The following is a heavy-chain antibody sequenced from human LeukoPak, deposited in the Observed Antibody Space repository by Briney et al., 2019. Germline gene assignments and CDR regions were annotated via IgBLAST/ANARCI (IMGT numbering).Heavy chain of an antibody. Sequence: SETLSLTCAVYGGSFRGYYWSWIRQPPGKGLEWIGEINHSGSTNYNPSLKSRVTISVDTSKNQFSLKLSSVTAADTAVYYCARASPLDYWGQGTLVTVSS. V-gene: IGHV4-34*01. J-gene: IGHJ4*02. CDR3: ARASPLDY. CDR1: GGSFRGYY. CDR2: INHSGST.